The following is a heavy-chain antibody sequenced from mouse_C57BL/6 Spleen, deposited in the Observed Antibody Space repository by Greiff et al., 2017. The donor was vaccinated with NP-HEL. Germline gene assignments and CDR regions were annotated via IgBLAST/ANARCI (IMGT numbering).Heavy chain of an antibody. CDR2: IYPGDGDT. CDR3: ARDGTTMFAY. J-gene: IGHJ3*01. V-gene: IGHV1-80*01. D-gene: IGHD2-14*01. CDR1: GYAFSSYW. Sequence: QVHVKQSGAELVKPGASVKISCKASGYAFSSYWMNWVKQRPGKGLEWIGQIYPGDGDTNYNGKFKGKATLTADKSSSTAYMQLSSLTSEDSAVYFCARDGTTMFAYWGQGTLVTVSA.